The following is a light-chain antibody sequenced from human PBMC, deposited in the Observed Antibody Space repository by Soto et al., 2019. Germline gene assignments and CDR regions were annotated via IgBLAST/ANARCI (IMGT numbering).Light chain of an antibody. CDR3: QSYHSGNVV. CDR1: SGSIASNY. V-gene: IGLV6-57*04. CDR2: EDN. Sequence: NFMLTQPHSVSESPGKTVTISCTRSSGSIASNYVQWYQQRPGSAPTPVIYEDNERPSGVPDRFSGSIDSSSNSASLTISGLQTDDEADYYCQSYHSGNVVFGGGTMLTGL. J-gene: IGLJ2*01.